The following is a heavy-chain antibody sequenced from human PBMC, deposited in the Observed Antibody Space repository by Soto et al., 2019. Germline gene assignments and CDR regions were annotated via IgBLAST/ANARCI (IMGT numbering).Heavy chain of an antibody. CDR3: ARLGYDFWSGDTTTIDY. V-gene: IGHV4-39*01. CDR1: GGSISSSSYY. D-gene: IGHD3-3*01. J-gene: IGHJ4*02. Sequence: QLQLQESGPGLVKPSETLSLTCTVSGGSISSSSYYWGWIRQPPGKGLEWIGSIYYSGSTYYNPSLKSRVTISVDTSKNQFSLKLSSVTAADTAVYYCARLGYDFWSGDTTTIDYWGQGTLVTVSS. CDR2: IYYSGST.